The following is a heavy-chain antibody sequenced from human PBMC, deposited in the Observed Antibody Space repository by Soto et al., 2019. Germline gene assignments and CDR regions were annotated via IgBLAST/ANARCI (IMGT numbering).Heavy chain of an antibody. D-gene: IGHD4-17*01. CDR3: ASSGRATVTTKGYYYYYYMDV. V-gene: IGHV3-66*01. CDR2: IYSGGST. CDR1: GFTVSSNY. Sequence: GGSLRLSCAASGFTVSSNYMSWVRQAPGKGLEWVSVIYSGGSTYYADSVKGRFTISRDNSKNTLYLQMNSLRAEDTAVYYCASSGRATVTTKGYYYYYYMDVWGKGTTVTVSS. J-gene: IGHJ6*03.